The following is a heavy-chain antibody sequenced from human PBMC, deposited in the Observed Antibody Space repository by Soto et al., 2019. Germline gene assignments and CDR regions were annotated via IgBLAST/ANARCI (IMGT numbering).Heavy chain of an antibody. CDR1: GFTFSSYS. CDR3: ARDRWTSLDY. V-gene: IGHV3-48*01. D-gene: IGHD2-15*01. Sequence: PGGSLRLSCAASGFTFSSYSMNWVRQAPGKGLEWVSYINGGSTTIYYADSVKGRFTISRDNVKNSLSLQMNSLRAEDTAVYYCARDRWTSLDYWGQGTLVTVSS. CDR2: INGGSTTI. J-gene: IGHJ4*02.